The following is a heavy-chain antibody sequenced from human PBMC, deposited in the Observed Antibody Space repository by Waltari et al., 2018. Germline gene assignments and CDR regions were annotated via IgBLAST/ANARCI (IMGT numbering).Heavy chain of an antibody. CDR2: ITSSSTSI. Sequence: EVQLVESGGGLVQPGGSLRLSCAAPGFTFSSSSMNWVRQAPGKGLEWDSHITSSSTSILYADSVEGRFTISRDNAKKSLYLQMDSLRADDTAVYFCATYIQRGPDFWGQGTLVTVSS. V-gene: IGHV3-48*04. J-gene: IGHJ4*02. D-gene: IGHD3-10*01. CDR3: ATYIQRGPDF. CDR1: GFTFSSSS.